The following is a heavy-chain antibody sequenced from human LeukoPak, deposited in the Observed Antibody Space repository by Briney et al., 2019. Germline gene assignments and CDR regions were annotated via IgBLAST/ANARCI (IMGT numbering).Heavy chain of an antibody. CDR2: IYYSGST. CDR3: AGRQEYYGSGSEFDY. D-gene: IGHD3-10*01. Sequence: ETLSLTCTVSGGSNSSYYWSWIRQPPGKGLEWIGYIYYSGSTNYNPSLKSRVTISVDTSKNQFSLKLSSVTAADTAVYYCAGRQEYYGSGSEFDYWGQGTLVTVSS. J-gene: IGHJ4*02. CDR1: GGSNSSYY. V-gene: IGHV4-59*01.